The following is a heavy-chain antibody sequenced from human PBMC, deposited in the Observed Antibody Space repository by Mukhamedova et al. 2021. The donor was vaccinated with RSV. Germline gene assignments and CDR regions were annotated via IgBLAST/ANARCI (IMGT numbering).Heavy chain of an antibody. D-gene: IGHD2-15*01. J-gene: IGHJ3*01. V-gene: IGHV3-48*01. CDR3: ARELPGTRGVAADL. Sequence: YADSVKGRFTISRDNAQNSLSLQMTSLRVEDTAVYYCARELPGTRGVAADLWGQGTMVTVS.